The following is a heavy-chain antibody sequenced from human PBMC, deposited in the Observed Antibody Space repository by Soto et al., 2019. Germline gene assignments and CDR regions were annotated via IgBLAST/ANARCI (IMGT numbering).Heavy chain of an antibody. J-gene: IGHJ4*02. CDR2: INAGNGNT. V-gene: IGHV1-3*01. CDR3: ARRLLGYCSGGSCYYLPYYFDY. Sequence: ASVKVSCKASGYTFTSYAMHWVRQAPGQRLEWMGWINAGNGNTKYSQKFQGRVTITRDTSASTAYMELSSLRSEDTAVYYCARRLLGYCSGGSCYYLPYYFDYWGQGTLVTVSS. CDR1: GYTFTSYA. D-gene: IGHD2-15*01.